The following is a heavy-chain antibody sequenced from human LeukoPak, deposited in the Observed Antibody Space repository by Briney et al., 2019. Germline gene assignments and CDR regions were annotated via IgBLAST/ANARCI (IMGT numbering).Heavy chain of an antibody. J-gene: IGHJ3*02. CDR3: TKDISGWYGSFAFDI. Sequence: GGSLRLSCAASGFTFSSYAMSWVRQAPGKGLEWVSAISGSGGSTYYADSVKGRFTISRDNSKNTLYLQMNSLRAEDTAVYYCTKDISGWYGSFAFDIWGQGTMVTVSS. CDR2: ISGSGGST. D-gene: IGHD6-19*01. V-gene: IGHV3-23*01. CDR1: GFTFSSYA.